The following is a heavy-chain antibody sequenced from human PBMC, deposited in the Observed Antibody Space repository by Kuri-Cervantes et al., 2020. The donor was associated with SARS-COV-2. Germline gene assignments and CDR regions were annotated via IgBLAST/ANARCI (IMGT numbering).Heavy chain of an antibody. CDR1: GGSISSGGYY. J-gene: IGHJ4*02. Sequence: SETLSLTCTVAGGSISSGGYYWSWIRQPPGKGLEWIGHIYHSGSTYYNPSLKSRVTISVDRSENQFSLKLSSVTAADTAVYYCAREKGDCSSTSCSDIAFDYWGQGTLVTVSS. D-gene: IGHD2-2*01. CDR2: IYHSGST. V-gene: IGHV4-30-2*01. CDR3: AREKGDCSSTSCSDIAFDY.